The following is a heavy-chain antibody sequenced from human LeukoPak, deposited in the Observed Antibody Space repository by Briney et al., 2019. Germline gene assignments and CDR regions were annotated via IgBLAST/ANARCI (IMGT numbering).Heavy chain of an antibody. CDR2: MNPNSGNT. CDR1: GYTFTSYD. V-gene: IGHV1-8*01. J-gene: IGHJ4*02. Sequence: GASVKVSCKASGYTFTSYDINWVRQATGQGLEWMGWMNPNSGNTGYAQKFQGRVTMTRNTSISTAYMELSSLRSEDTAVYYCARGDRSCSGGSCSATFDYWGQGTLVTVSS. D-gene: IGHD2-15*01. CDR3: ARGDRSCSGGSCSATFDY.